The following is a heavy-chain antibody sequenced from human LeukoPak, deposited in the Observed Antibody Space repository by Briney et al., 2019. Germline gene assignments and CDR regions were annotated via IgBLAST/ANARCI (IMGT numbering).Heavy chain of an antibody. D-gene: IGHD1-26*01. J-gene: IGHJ4*02. CDR2: IWYDGSNK. Sequence: PGGSLRLSCAASGFTFSSYGMHWVSQAPGKGLEWVAVIWYDGSNKYYADSVKGRFTISRDNSKNTLYLQMNSLRAEDTAVYYCARDSGSLSIFDYWGQGTLVTVSS. CDR1: GFTFSSYG. CDR3: ARDSGSLSIFDY. V-gene: IGHV3-33*01.